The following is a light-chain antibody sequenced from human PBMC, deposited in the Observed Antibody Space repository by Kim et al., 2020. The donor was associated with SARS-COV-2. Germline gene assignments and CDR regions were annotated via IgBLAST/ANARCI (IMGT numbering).Light chain of an antibody. CDR1: QNINTY. Sequence: SVGDRITITCRASQNINTYLNWYQQKPGKAPRLLISRASSLQSGVPSRFSGSGSGTDFTLTSSSLQPDDFATYFCQQSDNIPPLTFGGGTKVDIK. CDR2: RAS. V-gene: IGKV1-39*01. J-gene: IGKJ4*01. CDR3: QQSDNIPPLT.